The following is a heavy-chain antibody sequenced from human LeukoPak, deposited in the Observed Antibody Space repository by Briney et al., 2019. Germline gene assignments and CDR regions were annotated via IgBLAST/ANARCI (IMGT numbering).Heavy chain of an antibody. CDR1: GFTFSSYG. CDR3: AREGSYRLDY. CDR2: ICYDGMNK. Sequence: GGSLRLSCATSGFTFSSYGMHWVRQPPGKGLEWVAVICYDGMNKYYGDSVKGRFTISRDDSKNTLYLQMDSLRDEDTAVYYCAREGSYRLDYWGQGTLATVSS. J-gene: IGHJ4*02. D-gene: IGHD3-10*01. V-gene: IGHV3-33*01.